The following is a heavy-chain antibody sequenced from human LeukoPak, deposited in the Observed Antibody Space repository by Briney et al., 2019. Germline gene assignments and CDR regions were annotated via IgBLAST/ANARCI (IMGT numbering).Heavy chain of an antibody. J-gene: IGHJ4*02. CDR1: GFTFSSYG. CDR2: IRYDGSNK. CDR3: AKDSKTYSGSYGVDY. D-gene: IGHD1-26*01. Sequence: GGSLRLSCAASGFTFSSYGMHWVRQAPGKGLEWVAFIRYDGSNKYYADSVKGRFTISRDNSKNTLYLQMNSLRAEDTAVYYCAKDSKTYSGSYGVDYWGQGTVVTVSS. V-gene: IGHV3-30*02.